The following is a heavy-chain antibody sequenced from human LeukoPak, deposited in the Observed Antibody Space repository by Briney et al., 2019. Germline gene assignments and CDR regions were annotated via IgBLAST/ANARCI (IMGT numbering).Heavy chain of an antibody. J-gene: IGHJ4*02. Sequence: GGSLRLSCAASGFTFSNYNMNWVRQAPGKGLEWVSSISDTSSYIYYADSVKGRFTIPRDNAKNSLYLQMNSLRAEDTAVYYCTRAGGYSYGSHYWGQGTLVTVSS. D-gene: IGHD5-18*01. CDR2: ISDTSSYI. CDR3: TRAGGYSYGSHY. V-gene: IGHV3-21*01. CDR1: GFTFSNYN.